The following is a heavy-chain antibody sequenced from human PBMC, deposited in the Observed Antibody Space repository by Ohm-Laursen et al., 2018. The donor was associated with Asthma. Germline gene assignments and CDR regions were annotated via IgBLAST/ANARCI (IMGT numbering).Heavy chain of an antibody. CDR1: GFTFSSYS. J-gene: IGHJ4*02. V-gene: IGHV3-21*01. CDR2: ISSSSSYI. D-gene: IGHD6-13*01. Sequence: SLRLSCAASGFTFSSYSMNWVRQAPGKGLEWVSSISSSSSYIYYADSLKGRFTISRDNAKNSLYLQMNSLRAEDTAVYYCARDEGYRSSQIDYWGQGTLVTVSS. CDR3: ARDEGYRSSQIDY.